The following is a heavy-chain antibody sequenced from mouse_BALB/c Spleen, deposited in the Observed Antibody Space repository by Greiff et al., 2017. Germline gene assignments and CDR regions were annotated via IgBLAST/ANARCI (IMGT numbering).Heavy chain of an antibody. V-gene: IGHV5-12-2*01. CDR3: ARRGITPFDY. J-gene: IGHJ2*01. CDR2: ISNGGGST. D-gene: IGHD2-4*01. CDR1: GFTFSSYT. Sequence: DVKLVESGGGLVQPGGSLKLSCAASGFTFSSYTMSWVRQTPEKRLEWVAYISNGGGSTYYPDTVKGRFTISRDNAKNTLYLQMSSLKSEDTAMYYCARRGITPFDYWGQGTTLTVSS.